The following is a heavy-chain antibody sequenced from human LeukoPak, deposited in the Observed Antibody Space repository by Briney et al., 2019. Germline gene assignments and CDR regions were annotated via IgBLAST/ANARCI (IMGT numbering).Heavy chain of an antibody. J-gene: IGHJ6*02. D-gene: IGHD6-13*01. Sequence: PKASVKVSCKASGGTFSSYAISWVRQAPGQGLEWMGRIIPILGIANYAQKFQGRVTITADKSTSTAYMELSSLRSEDTAVYYCARTDVLEYGIAAAGTLLWPSYYGMDVWGQGTTVTVSS. CDR2: IIPILGIA. CDR1: GGTFSSYA. V-gene: IGHV1-69*04. CDR3: ARTDVLEYGIAAAGTLLWPSYYGMDV.